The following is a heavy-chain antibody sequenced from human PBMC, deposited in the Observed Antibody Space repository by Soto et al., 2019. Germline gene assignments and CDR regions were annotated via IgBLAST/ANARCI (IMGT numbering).Heavy chain of an antibody. Sequence: ASVKVSCKASRYTFTGYYMHWVRQAPGQGLEWMKWINPNSGGTNYAQKFQGWVTMTRDTSISTAYMELSRLRSDDTAVYYCARHTPAISISDHWGQGTLVTVSS. CDR2: INPNSGGT. D-gene: IGHD2-15*01. J-gene: IGHJ4*02. CDR1: RYTFTGYY. CDR3: ARHTPAISISDH. V-gene: IGHV1-2*04.